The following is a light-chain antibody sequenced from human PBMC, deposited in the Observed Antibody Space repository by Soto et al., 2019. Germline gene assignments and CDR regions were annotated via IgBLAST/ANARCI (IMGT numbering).Light chain of an antibody. J-gene: IGKJ5*01. V-gene: IGKV3-15*01. CDR1: QSISGTY. Sequence: VLTQSPGTLSLTSGERATLSCRASQSISGTYLAWYQQKPGQSPRLLIYGASTRATGIPARFSGSGSGTEFTLTISSLQSEDFAVYYCQQYNNWPITFGQGTRLEI. CDR3: QQYNNWPIT. CDR2: GAS.